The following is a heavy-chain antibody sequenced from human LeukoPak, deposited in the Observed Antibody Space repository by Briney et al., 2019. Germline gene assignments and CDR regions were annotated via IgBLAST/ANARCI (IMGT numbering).Heavy chain of an antibody. V-gene: IGHV3-30*04. CDR2: ISYDGSNK. J-gene: IGHJ4*02. Sequence: PGRSLRPSCAASGFPFSSYAMHWVRQAPGKGLEWVAVISYDGSNKYYADSVKGRFTISRDNSKNTLYLQMNSLRAEDTAVYYCARANILTGYYVWYYFDHWGQGTLVTVSS. CDR1: GFPFSSYA. D-gene: IGHD3-9*01. CDR3: ARANILTGYYVWYYFDH.